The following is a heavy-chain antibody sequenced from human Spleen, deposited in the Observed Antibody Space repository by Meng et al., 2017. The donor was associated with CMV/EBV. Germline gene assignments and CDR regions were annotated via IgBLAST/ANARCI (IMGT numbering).Heavy chain of an antibody. CDR1: GFTFSSYA. J-gene: IGHJ6*02. Sequence: GESLKISCAASGFTFSSYAMHWVRQAPGKGLEWVAVISYDGSNKYYADSVKGRFTIPRDNSKNTLYLQMNSLRAEDTAVYYCARDRLYCSSTSCYGGMYYYYGMDVWGQGTTVTVSS. CDR3: ARDRLYCSSTSCYGGMYYYYGMDV. D-gene: IGHD2-2*01. V-gene: IGHV3-30-3*01. CDR2: ISYDGSNK.